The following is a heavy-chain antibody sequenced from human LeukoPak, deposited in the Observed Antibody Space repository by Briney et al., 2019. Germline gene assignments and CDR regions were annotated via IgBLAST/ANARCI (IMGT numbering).Heavy chain of an antibody. Sequence: PGGSLRLSCAASGFTFSSYSMNWVRQAPGKGLEWVSSISSSSSYIYYADSVKGRFTISRDNAKNSLYLQMNSLRAEDTAVYYCARELLFYDSMVENAFDIWGQGTMVTVSS. CDR2: ISSSSSYI. V-gene: IGHV3-21*01. CDR3: ARELLFYDSMVENAFDI. J-gene: IGHJ3*02. D-gene: IGHD3-22*01. CDR1: GFTFSSYS.